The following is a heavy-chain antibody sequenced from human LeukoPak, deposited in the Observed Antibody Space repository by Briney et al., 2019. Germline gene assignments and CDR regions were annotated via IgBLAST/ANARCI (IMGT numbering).Heavy chain of an antibody. Sequence: PGGSLRLSCAASGFTFSSYWMHWVRQAPGKGLVWVSRIDTDGSNTAYADSVKGRFTISRDNAKNTLYLQMNSLRAEDTDVYYCTRGGTTLDYWGQGTLVTVSS. J-gene: IGHJ4*02. CDR1: GFTFSSYW. D-gene: IGHD1-7*01. CDR2: IDTDGSNT. CDR3: TRGGTTLDY. V-gene: IGHV3-74*01.